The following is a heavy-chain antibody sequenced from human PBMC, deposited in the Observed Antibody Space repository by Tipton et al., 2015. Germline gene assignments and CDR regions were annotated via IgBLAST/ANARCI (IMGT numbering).Heavy chain of an antibody. Sequence: TLSLTCSVSSDSISKYYRSWIRQPPGKELEWIGYIQYSGSTNYNPSLKSRVTISVDTSKTQFSLKMSSVTASDTAVYYCARDLEPCMDVWGQGTTVTVSS. V-gene: IGHV4-59*01. CDR1: SDSISKYY. CDR2: IQYSGST. J-gene: IGHJ6*02. D-gene: IGHD5-24*01. CDR3: ARDLEPCMDV.